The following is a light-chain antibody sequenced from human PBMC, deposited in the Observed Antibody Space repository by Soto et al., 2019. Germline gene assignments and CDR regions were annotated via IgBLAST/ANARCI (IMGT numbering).Light chain of an antibody. CDR2: DVS. Sequence: QSALTQPASVSGSPGQSITISCTGTSSDVGGYNYVSWYQQHPGKAPKLMIYDVSNRPSGVSNRFSGSKSGNTASLTISGLQAEDEADYYCSSYTSSNTIHVLFGGGTKFTVL. CDR3: SSYTSSNTIHVL. CDR1: SSDVGGYNY. V-gene: IGLV2-14*01. J-gene: IGLJ2*01.